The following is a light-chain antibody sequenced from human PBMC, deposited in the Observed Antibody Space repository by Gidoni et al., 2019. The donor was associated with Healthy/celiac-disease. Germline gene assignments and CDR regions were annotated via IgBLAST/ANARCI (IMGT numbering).Light chain of an antibody. V-gene: IGKV3-15*01. Sequence: EIVMTQSPATLSVSPGERATVSCRASQSVSSNLALYQQKPGQAPMLLIYGASTRATGIPARFSGSGSGTEFTLPISSLQSEDFAVYYFQQYNNCPPLTFGGXTKVEIK. CDR3: QQYNNCPPLT. CDR2: GAS. CDR1: QSVSSN. J-gene: IGKJ4*01.